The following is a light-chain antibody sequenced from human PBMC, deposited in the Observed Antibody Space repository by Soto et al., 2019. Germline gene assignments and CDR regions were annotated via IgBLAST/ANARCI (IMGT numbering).Light chain of an antibody. CDR2: EVT. CDR3: SSYTSDSSDV. Sequence: QSVLAQPSSVSGSPGQSVTISCTGTSTDVGGYNYVSWYQHHSGKAPKLLIYEVTNRPSGISDRFSGSKSVNTASLFISGLQAEDEADYYCSSYTSDSSDVFGSGTKVTVL. V-gene: IGLV2-14*01. J-gene: IGLJ1*01. CDR1: STDVGGYNY.